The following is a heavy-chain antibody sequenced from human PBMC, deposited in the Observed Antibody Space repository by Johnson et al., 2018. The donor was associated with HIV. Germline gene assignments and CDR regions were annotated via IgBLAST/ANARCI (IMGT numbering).Heavy chain of an antibody. CDR3: AKVRWLRLDNEAFDS. Sequence: QVQLVESGGGVVQPGGSLRLSCAASGFIFNTFGMHWVRQAPGKGLEWVAFIRYDGSIQYYADSVQGRFTISRDNSKNTLYLQMHSMRLEETAVYYCAKVRWLRLDNEAFDSWGQGTMVTV. V-gene: IGHV3-30*02. J-gene: IGHJ3*02. D-gene: IGHD5-12*01. CDR1: GFIFNTFG. CDR2: IRYDGSIQ.